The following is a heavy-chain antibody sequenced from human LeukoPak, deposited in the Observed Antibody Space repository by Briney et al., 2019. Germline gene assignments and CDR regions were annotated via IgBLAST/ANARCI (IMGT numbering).Heavy chain of an antibody. V-gene: IGHV1-2*02. CDR1: GYPFIGYY. Sequence: ASVKVSCKASGYPFIGYYIHWVRQGPGQGLEWLGWINPETGAIKYAQRFEGRVTLTRDTSVTTAHMELSGLRSDDSAVYYCARENLNYYGSGSYLYWGQGSQVTVSS. CDR2: INPETGAI. CDR3: ARENLNYYGSGSYLY. D-gene: IGHD3-10*01. J-gene: IGHJ4*02.